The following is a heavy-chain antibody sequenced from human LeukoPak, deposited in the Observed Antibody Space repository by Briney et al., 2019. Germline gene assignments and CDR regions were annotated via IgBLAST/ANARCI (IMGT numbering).Heavy chain of an antibody. CDR2: IKHDGSVK. CDR3: AKDSLHYYDSSGYYYVPSGDMDV. V-gene: IGHV3-7*03. CDR1: GFTFSTYW. J-gene: IGHJ6*02. D-gene: IGHD3-22*01. Sequence: PGGSLRLSCAASGFTFSTYWMSWVRQAPGKGLEWVANIKHDGSVKYYVGSVKGRFTISRDNAKNSLYLQMNSLRAEDTAVYYCAKDSLHYYDSSGYYYVPSGDMDVWGQGTTVTVSS.